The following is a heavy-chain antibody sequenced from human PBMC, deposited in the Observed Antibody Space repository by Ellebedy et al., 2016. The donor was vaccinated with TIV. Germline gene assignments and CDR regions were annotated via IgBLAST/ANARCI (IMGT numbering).Heavy chain of an antibody. V-gene: IGHV4-34*01. Sequence: SQTLSLTCAVYGGSFSGYYWSWIRQPPGKGLEWIGEINHSGSTNYNPSLKSRVTISVDTSKNQFSLKLSSVTAADTAVYYCARIDYYDSSGYDDYWGQGTLVTVSS. CDR2: INHSGST. D-gene: IGHD3-22*01. CDR3: ARIDYYDSSGYDDY. CDR1: GGSFSGYY. J-gene: IGHJ4*02.